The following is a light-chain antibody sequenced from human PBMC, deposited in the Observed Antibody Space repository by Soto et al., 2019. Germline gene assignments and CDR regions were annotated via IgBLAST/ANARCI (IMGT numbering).Light chain of an antibody. CDR1: QSVGSH. Sequence: EIVMTQSPVTLSVSPRERATLPCRASQSVGSHLAWYQQRPGQAPRLLIYGASYRATGIPPRFSGSGSGTDFTLTISSLQSEDFAVYYCQQYDNWPPFTFGPGTKVDI. V-gene: IGKV3-15*01. J-gene: IGKJ3*01. CDR2: GAS. CDR3: QQYDNWPPFT.